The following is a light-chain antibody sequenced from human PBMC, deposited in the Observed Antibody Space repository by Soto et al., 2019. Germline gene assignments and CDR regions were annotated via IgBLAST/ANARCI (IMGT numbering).Light chain of an antibody. Sequence: EIVMTQSPATLSVSPGERATLSCRASQSVSGKLAWYQQKPGRAPRLLIYGASTRATGIPATFSGSGSGTEFILTISSLQSEDFAVYYCQQYSMWTVTFGGGTKVEIK. J-gene: IGKJ4*01. V-gene: IGKV3-15*01. CDR2: GAS. CDR3: QQYSMWTVT. CDR1: QSVSGK.